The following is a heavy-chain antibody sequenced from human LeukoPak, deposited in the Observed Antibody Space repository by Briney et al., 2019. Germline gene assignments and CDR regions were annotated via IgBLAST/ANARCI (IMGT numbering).Heavy chain of an antibody. CDR3: ASRNTALVSFYDC. J-gene: IGHJ4*02. Sequence: GRSLRLSCAASGFTFSSYAMSWVRQAPGKGLEWVSAITVSGAGTYYADSVKGRFTISRDNSKNTLSLQMNSLRAEDTAVYYCASRNTALVSFYDCWGQGTLVTVSS. CDR1: GFTFSSYA. D-gene: IGHD5-18*01. V-gene: IGHV3-23*01. CDR2: ITVSGAGT.